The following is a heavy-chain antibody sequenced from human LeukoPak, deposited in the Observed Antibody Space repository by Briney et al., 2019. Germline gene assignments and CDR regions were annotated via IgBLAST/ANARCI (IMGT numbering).Heavy chain of an antibody. V-gene: IGHV4-34*01. CDR1: GGSFSGYY. CDR3: ASSETQLHDY. Sequence: SETLSLTCAVYGGSFSGYYWSWIRQPPGKGLEWIGEINHSGSTNYNPSLKSRVTISVDTSKNQFSLKLSSVTAADTAVYYCASSETQLHDYWGQGTLVIVSS. D-gene: IGHD1-1*01. CDR2: INHSGST. J-gene: IGHJ4*02.